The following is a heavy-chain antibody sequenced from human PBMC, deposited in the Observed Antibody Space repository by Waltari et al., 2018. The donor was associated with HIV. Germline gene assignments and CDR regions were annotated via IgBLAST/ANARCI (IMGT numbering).Heavy chain of an antibody. V-gene: IGHV3-48*03. CDR1: GFNFSNSE. Sequence: EVQLVESGGDFVQPGGSLRLSCAASGFNFSNSEMTWIRQAPGRGLEWLSYISSSGSSIYYADSVKGRFTISRDNAKNLLYLQMNNLRVEDTAVYYCPRGSGSSKGGFDYWGQGTLVTVSS. CDR3: PRGSGSSKGGFDY. J-gene: IGHJ4*02. CDR2: ISSSGSSI. D-gene: IGHD1-26*01.